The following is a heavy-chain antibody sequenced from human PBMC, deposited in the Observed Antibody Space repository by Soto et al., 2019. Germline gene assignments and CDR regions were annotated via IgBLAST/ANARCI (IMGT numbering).Heavy chain of an antibody. CDR3: ARDEGHYYGSGDYYFDY. CDR1: GFTFSSYS. CDR2: ISSSSSYI. V-gene: IGHV3-21*01. J-gene: IGHJ4*02. D-gene: IGHD3-10*01. Sequence: PGGSLRLSCAASGFTFSSYSMNWVRQAPGKGLEWVSSISSSSSYIYYADSVKGRFTISRDNAKNSLYLQMNSLRAEDTAVYYCARDEGHYYGSGDYYFDYWGQGTLVTVSS.